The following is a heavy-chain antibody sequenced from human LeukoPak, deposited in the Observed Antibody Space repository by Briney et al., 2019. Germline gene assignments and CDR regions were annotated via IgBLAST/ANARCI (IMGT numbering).Heavy chain of an antibody. V-gene: IGHV1-8*03. CDR1: GYTFNSYD. J-gene: IGHJ6*03. CDR3: ARQSNYDFWSGYSPNYYYMDV. Sequence: GSSVNVSCKASGYTFNSYDINWVRQAAGQGLEWVGWMNPNSGNTGYAQKFQGRVTITSNTSISKAYMELGSLRSDGTAVYYCARQSNYDFWSGYSPNYYYMDVWGKGTTVTVSS. CDR2: MNPNSGNT. D-gene: IGHD3-3*01.